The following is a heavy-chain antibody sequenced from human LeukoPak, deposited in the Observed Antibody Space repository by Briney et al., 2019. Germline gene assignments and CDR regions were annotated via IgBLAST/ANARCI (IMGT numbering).Heavy chain of an antibody. D-gene: IGHD3-22*01. Sequence: ASVKVSCKVSGYTLTELSMHWVRQAPGKGLEWMGGFDPEDGETIYAQKFQGRVTMTEDTSTDTAYMELSSLRSEDTAVYYCATGYYYDSSGYYESDYWGQGTLVTVSS. CDR2: FDPEDGET. V-gene: IGHV1-24*01. CDR1: GYTLTELS. J-gene: IGHJ4*02. CDR3: ATGYYYDSSGYYESDY.